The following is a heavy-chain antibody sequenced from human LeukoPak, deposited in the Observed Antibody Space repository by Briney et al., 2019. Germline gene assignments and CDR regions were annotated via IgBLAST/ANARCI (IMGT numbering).Heavy chain of an antibody. J-gene: IGHJ6*02. CDR2: ISAYNGNT. V-gene: IGHV1-18*01. Sequence: ASVKVSCKADGYTFTSYFISWVRQAPGQGLEWMGWISAYNGNTNYAQKFLGRVTMTTDTATSTAYMELRSLRSDDTAVFYCARADYYSAMDVWGQGTSVTVSS. CDR1: GYTFTSYF. CDR3: ARADYYSAMDV.